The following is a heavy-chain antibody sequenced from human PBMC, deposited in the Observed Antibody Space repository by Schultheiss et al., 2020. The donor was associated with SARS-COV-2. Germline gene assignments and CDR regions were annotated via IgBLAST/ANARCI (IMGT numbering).Heavy chain of an antibody. CDR1: GGSISSYY. J-gene: IGHJ6*02. CDR3: TRDSSGSYYYYGMDV. V-gene: IGHV3-49*03. Sequence: GGSLRLSCTVSGGSISSYYWSWIRQPPGKGLEWVGFIRSKAYGGTTEYAASVKGRFTISRDDSKSIAYLQMNSLKTEDTAVYYCTRDSSGSYYYYGMDVWGQGTTVTVSS. CDR2: IRSKAYGGTT. D-gene: IGHD6-25*01.